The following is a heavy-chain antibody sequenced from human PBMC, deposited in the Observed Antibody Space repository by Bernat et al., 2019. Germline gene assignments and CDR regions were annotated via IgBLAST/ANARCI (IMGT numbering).Heavy chain of an antibody. CDR1: GFTVSSNY. V-gene: IGHV3-53*04. CDR2: IYSGGST. Sequence: EVQLVESGGGLVQPGGSLRLSCAASGFTVSSNYMSWVRQAPGKGLEWVSVIYSGGSTYYADSVKGRFTISRHNSKNTLYLQMNSLRAEDTAVYYCARDLGSFGGSIWGDYWGQGILVTVSS. J-gene: IGHJ4*02. CDR3: ARDLGSFGGSIWGDY. D-gene: IGHD3-16*01.